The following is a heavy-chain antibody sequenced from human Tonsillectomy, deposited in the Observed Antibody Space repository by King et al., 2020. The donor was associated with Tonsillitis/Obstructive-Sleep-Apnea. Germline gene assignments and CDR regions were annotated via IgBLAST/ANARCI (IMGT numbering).Heavy chain of an antibody. D-gene: IGHD2/OR15-2a*01. J-gene: IGHJ4*02. CDR2: IFPGDSDT. CDR1: GYRFTSYW. V-gene: IGHV5-51*01. Sequence: QLVQSGAEVKKAGESLKISCKGSGYRFTSYWIGWVRQMPGKALEWVGIIFPGDSDTRYSPSFQGRVTLSADKSSTTAYLQWGSLKASDTAIYYCARQENIDGDYVDHWGQGTLVTVSS. CDR3: ARQENIDGDYVDH.